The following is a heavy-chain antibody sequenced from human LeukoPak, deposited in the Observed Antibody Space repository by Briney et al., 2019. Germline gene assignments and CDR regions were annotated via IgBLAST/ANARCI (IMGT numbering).Heavy chain of an antibody. Sequence: ASVKVSCKASGYTFTSYGINWVRQAPGQGLEWMGIINPSGGSTSYAQKFQGRVTLTRDTSTTTVYMELSALRSEDTAVYYCARDLPLGAHDYCNWFDPWGQGTLVTVSS. J-gene: IGHJ5*02. CDR2: INPSGGST. D-gene: IGHD4-11*01. CDR3: ARDLPLGAHDYCNWFDP. CDR1: GYTFTSYG. V-gene: IGHV1-46*01.